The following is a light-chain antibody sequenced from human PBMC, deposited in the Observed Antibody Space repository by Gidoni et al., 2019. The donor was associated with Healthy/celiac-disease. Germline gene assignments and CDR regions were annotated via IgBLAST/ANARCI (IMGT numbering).Light chain of an antibody. Sequence: DIQMTQSPSSLSASVGDRVTITCPASQSISSYLNWYQQKPGKAPKLLIYAASSLQSGVPSRFSGSGSGTDFTLTISSLQPEDFATYYCQQSYSTLVTFGPGTKVDIK. V-gene: IGKV1-39*01. CDR2: AAS. J-gene: IGKJ3*01. CDR3: QQSYSTLVT. CDR1: QSISSY.